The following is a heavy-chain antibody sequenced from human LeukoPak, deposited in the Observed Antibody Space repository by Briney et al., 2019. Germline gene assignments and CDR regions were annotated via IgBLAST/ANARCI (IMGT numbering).Heavy chain of an antibody. Sequence: GGSLRLSCAASGFTFSSYAMSWVRQAPGKGLEWVSAISGSGGSTYYADSVKGRFTISRDNSKSTLYLQMNSLRAEDTAVYYCAKDQGAIRVVANFDYWGQGTLVTVSS. CDR2: ISGSGGST. V-gene: IGHV3-23*01. D-gene: IGHD3-3*01. CDR1: GFTFSSYA. CDR3: AKDQGAIRVVANFDY. J-gene: IGHJ4*02.